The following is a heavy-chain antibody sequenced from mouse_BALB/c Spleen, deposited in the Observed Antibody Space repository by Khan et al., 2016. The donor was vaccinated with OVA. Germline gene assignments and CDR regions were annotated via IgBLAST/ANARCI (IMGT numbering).Heavy chain of an antibody. V-gene: IGHV1S136*01. CDR2: INPYNGAT. Sequence: VQLKQSGPELVKPGTSVKMSCKASGYRITSYLIHWVKQMPGQGLEWIGYINPYNGATKYTEKFKGKATLTSDKSSNTAYMELSSLTSEDSAVYYCARGNWQSYYFDFWGQGTTLTVSS. J-gene: IGHJ2*01. CDR1: GYRITSYL. CDR3: ARGNWQSYYFDF. D-gene: IGHD4-1*01.